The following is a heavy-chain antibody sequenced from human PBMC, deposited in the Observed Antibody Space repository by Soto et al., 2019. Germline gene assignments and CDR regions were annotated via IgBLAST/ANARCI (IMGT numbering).Heavy chain of an antibody. J-gene: IGHJ4*02. CDR2: IYYSGST. D-gene: IGHD3-16*02. CDR3: ARAMAFGGVIVSFDY. V-gene: IGHV4-59*01. Sequence: LSLTCTVSGGSISSYYWSWIRQPPGKGLEWIGYIYYSGSTNYNPSLKSRVTISVDTSKNQFSLKLSSVTAADTAVYYCARAMAFGGVIVSFDYWGQGTLVTVSS. CDR1: GGSISSYY.